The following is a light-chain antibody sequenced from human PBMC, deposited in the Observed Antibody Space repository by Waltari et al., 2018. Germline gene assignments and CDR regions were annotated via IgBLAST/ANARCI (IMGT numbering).Light chain of an antibody. CDR3: QQYNNWPPLT. J-gene: IGKJ4*01. Sequence: EIVMTQSPATLSVSPGERATLSCRASQSVSSNLAWYQQKPGQAPRLLIYGASTRATCIPARVSGSGSGTEFTLTISSMQSEDFAVYYWQQYNNWPPLTFGGGTKVEIK. CDR1: QSVSSN. V-gene: IGKV3-15*01. CDR2: GAS.